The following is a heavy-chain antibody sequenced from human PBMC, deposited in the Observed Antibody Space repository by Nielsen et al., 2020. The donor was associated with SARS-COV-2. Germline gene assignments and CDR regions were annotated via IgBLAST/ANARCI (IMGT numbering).Heavy chain of an antibody. J-gene: IGHJ4*02. D-gene: IGHD5-24*01. CDR2: TSTHESTI. Sequence: GESLKISCAASGFSLINYEMNWVRQAPGKGLEWLSYTSTHESTIYYADSVKGRFTISRDNAKNSLFLQMNSLRAEDTAVYYCARNGRDGYIPFEYWGQGTLVTVSS. CDR1: GFSLINYE. CDR3: ARNGRDGYIPFEY. V-gene: IGHV3-48*03.